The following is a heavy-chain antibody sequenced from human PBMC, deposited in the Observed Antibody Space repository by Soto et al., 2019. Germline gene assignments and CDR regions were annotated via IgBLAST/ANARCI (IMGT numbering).Heavy chain of an antibody. V-gene: IGHV4-61*01. CDR3: ARVERYYDSGVWGGYFQY. J-gene: IGHJ4*02. CDR1: GGPMSGSYY. D-gene: IGHD3-16*01. CDR2: MSYSGNY. Sequence: SETLYLTCTVSGGPMSGSYYWNWIRQSPGKGLEWIGYMSYSGNYKYNPSLKDRSIMSIDTPRQQFSLMVTSLSAADTAVYYCARVERYYDSGVWGGYFQYWGKGILVT.